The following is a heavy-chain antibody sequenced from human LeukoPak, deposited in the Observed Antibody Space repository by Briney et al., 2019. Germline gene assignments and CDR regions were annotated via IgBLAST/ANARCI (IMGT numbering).Heavy chain of an antibody. Sequence: SVKVSCKASGGTFSSYAISWVRQAPGQGLEWMGGIIPNFGTANYAQKFQGRVTITTDESTSTAYMELSSLRSEDTAVYYCARVAAAGWYYFDYWGQGTLVTVSS. CDR2: IIPNFGTA. CDR3: ARVAAAGWYYFDY. V-gene: IGHV1-69*05. CDR1: GGTFSSYA. D-gene: IGHD6-13*01. J-gene: IGHJ4*02.